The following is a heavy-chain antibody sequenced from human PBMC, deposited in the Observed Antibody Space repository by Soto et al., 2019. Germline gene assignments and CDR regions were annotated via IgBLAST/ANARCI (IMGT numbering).Heavy chain of an antibody. J-gene: IGHJ6*02. Sequence: XGSLRLTCAASGFTVRSNYMSWVRQAPGKGLGWVSVIYSGGSTYYADSVKGRFTISRDNSKNTLYLQMNSLRAEDTAVYYCARVQVTMLRGQLHYYYGMDVWGQGTTVTVSS. CDR2: IYSGGST. V-gene: IGHV3-53*01. CDR3: ARVQVTMLRGQLHYYYGMDV. CDR1: GFTVRSNY. D-gene: IGHD3-10*01.